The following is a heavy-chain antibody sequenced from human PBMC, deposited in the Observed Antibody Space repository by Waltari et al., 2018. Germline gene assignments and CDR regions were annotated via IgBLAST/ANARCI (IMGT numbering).Heavy chain of an antibody. CDR3: AXDQXEWLVLDGYFDX. D-gene: IGHD6-19*01. CDR2: MSGTGXYT. J-gene: IGHJ4*02. CDR1: GFNFSNXA. V-gene: IGHV3-23*01. Sequence: LLESGGXLAXXGGSLRXSCVXSGFNFSNXAMNWVRQAPGKGLEWVSTMSGTGXYTYYXDSVKGRFTIXRDNSKNTVFLHMNNLRXEDTAIYFXAXDQXEWLVLDGYFDXWGQGTPVTVSS.